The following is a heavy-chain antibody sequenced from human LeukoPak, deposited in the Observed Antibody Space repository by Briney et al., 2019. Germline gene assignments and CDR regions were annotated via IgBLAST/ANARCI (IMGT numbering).Heavy chain of an antibody. CDR2: IFYDGST. J-gene: IGHJ4*02. Sequence: PSETVSLTCTVSGASISSNSDYWGWVRQPPGKGLEWVGNIFYDGSTYYSSSLQRRLTISVDTSKNQFSLKLSSVTAADTAVYYCARLGCSGGSCLDYWGQGTLVTVSS. CDR1: GASISSNSDY. V-gene: IGHV4-39*01. D-gene: IGHD2-15*01. CDR3: ARLGCSGGSCLDY.